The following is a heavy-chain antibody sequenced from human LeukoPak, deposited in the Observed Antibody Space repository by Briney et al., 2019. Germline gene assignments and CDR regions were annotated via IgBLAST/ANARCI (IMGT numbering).Heavy chain of an antibody. J-gene: IGHJ4*02. V-gene: IGHV3-15*01. D-gene: IGHD3-22*01. CDR1: GLNFAHAW. Sequence: PGGSLRLSCAASGLNFAHAWMSWVRQTPGMGLEWVGRIKSKSDGGTTAYAAPVKGRFIISRDDSKNTLYLQMNSLKTDDTAVYYCTTQFSTYYYESTGYYYWGQGTLVTVSS. CDR3: TTQFSTYYYESTGYYY. CDR2: IKSKSDGGTT.